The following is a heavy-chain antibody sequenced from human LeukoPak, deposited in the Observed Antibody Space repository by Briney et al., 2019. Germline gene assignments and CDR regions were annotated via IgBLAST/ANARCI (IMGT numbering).Heavy chain of an antibody. J-gene: IGHJ5*02. CDR1: GYPFSSYG. CDR3: ARGEGWYGP. V-gene: IGHV1-18*01. CDR2: ISTFNGNT. Sequence: GASVKVSCKASGYPFSSYGISWVRQAPGQGLEWMGWISTFNGNTNYAQKFQGRVTMTTDTSTSTTYMELMSPTSDDTAVYYCARGEGWYGPWGQGTLVTVSS.